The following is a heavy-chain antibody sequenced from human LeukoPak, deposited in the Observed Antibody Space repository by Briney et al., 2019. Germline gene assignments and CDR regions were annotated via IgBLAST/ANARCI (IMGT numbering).Heavy chain of an antibody. CDR3: HYYYDSSGYPNFDY. CDR2: IKSKTDGGTT. J-gene: IGHJ4*02. Sequence: PGGSLRLSCAASGFPFTNAWMSWVRQAPGKGLEWVGRIKSKTDGGTTDYAAPVKGRFTISRDDSKNTLYLQMNSLKTEDTAMYYCHYYYDSSGYPNFDYWGQGTLVTVSS. V-gene: IGHV3-15*01. CDR1: GFPFTNAW. D-gene: IGHD3-22*01.